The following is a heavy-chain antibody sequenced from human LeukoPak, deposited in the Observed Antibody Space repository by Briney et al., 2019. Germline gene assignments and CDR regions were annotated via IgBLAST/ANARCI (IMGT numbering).Heavy chain of an antibody. Sequence: ASVKVSCKASGYTFTSYGISWVRQAPGQGLEWMGWISAYNGNTNYAQKLQGRVTMTTDTSTSTAYMELRSLRSDDTAVYYCARGDSSGWYTHRDASDIWGQGTMVTVSS. J-gene: IGHJ3*02. CDR1: GYTFTSYG. CDR2: ISAYNGNT. CDR3: ARGDSSGWYTHRDASDI. V-gene: IGHV1-18*01. D-gene: IGHD6-19*01.